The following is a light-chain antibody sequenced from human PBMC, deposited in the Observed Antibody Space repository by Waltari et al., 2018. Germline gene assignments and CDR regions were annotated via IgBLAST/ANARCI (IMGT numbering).Light chain of an antibody. J-gene: IGKJ1*01. CDR3: QQYGSYPRT. CDR1: QSVSNNY. V-gene: IGKV3-20*01. CDR2: GAS. Sequence: TLSCGASQSVSNNYLDWYQQKPGQAPRLLIYGASNRATGVPDRFSGSGSGTDFTLTISRLEPEDFAAYYCQQYGSYPRTFGRGTKVEIK.